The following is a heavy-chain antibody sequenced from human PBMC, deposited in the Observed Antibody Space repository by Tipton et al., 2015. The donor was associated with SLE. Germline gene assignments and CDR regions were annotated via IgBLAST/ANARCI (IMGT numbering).Heavy chain of an antibody. CDR2: ISDSGSSI. V-gene: IGHV3-48*03. CDR1: GFTFSSYA. J-gene: IGHJ4*02. D-gene: IGHD6-25*01. CDR3: ARQRGTWYFDF. Sequence: SLRLSCAASGFTFSSYAMIWVRQAPGKGLEWVAFISDSGSSIYYADSVKGRFTISRDNAKNSFYLQMDSLRGDDTAVYYCARQRGTWYFDFWGPGTLVSVSS.